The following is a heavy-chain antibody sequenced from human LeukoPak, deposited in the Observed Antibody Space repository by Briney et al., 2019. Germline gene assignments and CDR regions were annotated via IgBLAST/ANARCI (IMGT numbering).Heavy chain of an antibody. Sequence: ASVKVSCKASGYTFTSDGISWVRQAPGQGLEWMGWISAYNGNTNYAQKLQGRVTMTTDTSTSTAYMELRSLRSDDTAVYYCARDREEYSGSQPDAFDIWGQGTMVTVSS. V-gene: IGHV1-18*01. CDR1: GYTFTSDG. CDR3: ARDREEYSGSQPDAFDI. D-gene: IGHD1-26*01. CDR2: ISAYNGNT. J-gene: IGHJ3*02.